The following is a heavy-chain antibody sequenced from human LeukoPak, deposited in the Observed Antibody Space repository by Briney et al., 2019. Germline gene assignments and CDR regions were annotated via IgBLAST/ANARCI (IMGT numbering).Heavy chain of an antibody. Sequence: SVKVSCKASGGTFSSYAISWVRQAPGQGLEWMGWIIPIFGTANYAQKFQGRVTITADESTSTAYMELSSLRSEDTAVYYCARGTSTPGQFDYWGQGTLVTVSS. CDR3: ARGTSTPGQFDY. CDR1: GGTFSSYA. D-gene: IGHD2-2*01. CDR2: IIPIFGTA. J-gene: IGHJ4*02. V-gene: IGHV1-69*13.